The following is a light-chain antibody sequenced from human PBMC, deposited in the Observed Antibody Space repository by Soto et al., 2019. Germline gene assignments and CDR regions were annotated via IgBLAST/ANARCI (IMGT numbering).Light chain of an antibody. V-gene: IGKV3-20*01. CDR2: GAS. CDR3: QLYGGSPIFS. Sequence: IVLTQSTGTLSLSPGERGTLSCRASQHIASSYLAWYQQKRGQPPRLLIYGASTRSSDIPDRFSGSGSGTDFNLTISRLEPEDVAVYYCQLYGGSPIFSFGPGTKVDIK. CDR1: QHIASSY. J-gene: IGKJ3*01.